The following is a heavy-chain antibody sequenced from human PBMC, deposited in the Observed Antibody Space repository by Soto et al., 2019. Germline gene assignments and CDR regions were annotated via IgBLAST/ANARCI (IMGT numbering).Heavy chain of an antibody. CDR2: INSDGSST. D-gene: IGHD3-10*01. V-gene: IGHV3-74*01. J-gene: IGHJ4*02. Sequence: GGSLRLSCAASGFTFSSYWMHWVRQAPGKGLVWVSRINSDGSSTSYADSVKGRFTISRDNAKNTLYLQMNSLRAEDTAVYYCARVVPITMIRDSGQGTLVTVSS. CDR3: ARVVPITMIRD. CDR1: GFTFSSYW.